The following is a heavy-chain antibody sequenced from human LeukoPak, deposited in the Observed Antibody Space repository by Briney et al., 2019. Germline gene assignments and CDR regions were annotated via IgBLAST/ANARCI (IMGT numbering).Heavy chain of an antibody. CDR2: INHSGST. D-gene: IGHD2-21*02. V-gene: IGHV4-34*01. CDR1: GGSFNGYY. J-gene: IGHJ2*01. CDR3: ARHSLSRQHIVVVTAVHWYFDL. Sequence: SETLSLTCAVYGGSFNGYYWSWIRQPPGKGLEWIGEINHSGSTNYNPSLKSRVTISVDTSKNQFSLKLNSVTAADTAVYYCARHSLSRQHIVVVTAVHWYFDLWGRGTLVTVSS.